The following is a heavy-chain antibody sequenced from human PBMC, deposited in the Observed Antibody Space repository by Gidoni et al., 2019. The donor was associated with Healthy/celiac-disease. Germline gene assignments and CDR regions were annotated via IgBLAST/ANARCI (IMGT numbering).Heavy chain of an antibody. CDR1: GFTFSSYA. CDR3: AKGVATTPQLYYFDY. Sequence: EVQLLESGGGLVQPGGSLRLSCAASGFTFSSYAMSWVRQAPGKGLEWVSASRGSGGSTYYADSVKGRFTISRDNSKNTLYLQMNSLRAEDTAVYYCAKGVATTPQLYYFDYWGQGTLVTVSS. D-gene: IGHD1-26*01. V-gene: IGHV3-23*01. J-gene: IGHJ4*02. CDR2: SRGSGGST.